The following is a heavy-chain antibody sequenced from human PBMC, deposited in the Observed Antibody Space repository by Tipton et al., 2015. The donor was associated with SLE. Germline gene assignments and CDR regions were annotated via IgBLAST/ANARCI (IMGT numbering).Heavy chain of an antibody. J-gene: IGHJ3*02. CDR1: GFNFSSYW. Sequence: QLVQSGGGLVQPGGSLRLSCTASGFNFSSYWMSWVRQAPGKGLEWVANIKQDGSEKYYVDSVKGRFTISRDNAKNSLYLQMNSLRAEDTAVYYCAGGDASDIWGQGTMVTVSS. V-gene: IGHV3-7*04. CDR3: AGGDASDI. CDR2: IKQDGSEK.